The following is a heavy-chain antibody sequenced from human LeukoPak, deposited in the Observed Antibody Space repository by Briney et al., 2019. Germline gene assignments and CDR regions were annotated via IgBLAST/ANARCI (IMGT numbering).Heavy chain of an antibody. J-gene: IGHJ4*02. CDR1: GFRFSDYW. Sequence: AGGSLRLSCAASGFRFSDYWMAWVRQAPGEGRDWVANIKQDGSEKSYADSVKGRFTISRDNAMESLYLQMNSPRVEDTAVYYCARGQYCSSTSCWRFDYWGQGAQVTVSS. D-gene: IGHD2-2*01. V-gene: IGHV3-7*01. CDR3: ARGQYCSSTSCWRFDY. CDR2: IKQDGSEK.